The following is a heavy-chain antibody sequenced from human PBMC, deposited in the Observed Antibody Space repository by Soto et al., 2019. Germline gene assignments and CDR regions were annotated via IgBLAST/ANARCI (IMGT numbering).Heavy chain of an antibody. CDR1: GYTFTSYG. D-gene: IGHD6-13*01. J-gene: IGHJ4*02. Sequence: QVQLVQSGAEVKKPGASVKVSCKASGYTFTSYGITWVRQARGQGLEWMGWISTYNGNTNYAQKLQGRVTMTTYRSTSIAYMELRSLRSDDTAVYYCARTDSRPQDFDYWGQGTLVTVSS. V-gene: IGHV1-18*01. CDR2: ISTYNGNT. CDR3: ARTDSRPQDFDY.